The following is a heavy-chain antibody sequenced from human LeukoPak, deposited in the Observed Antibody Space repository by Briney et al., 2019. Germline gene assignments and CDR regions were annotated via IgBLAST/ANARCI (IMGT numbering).Heavy chain of an antibody. CDR2: INPHTGDT. CDR1: GYTFIGYY. D-gene: IGHD2-2*01. CDR3: ARSIVVVPAAQEGFDP. V-gene: IGHV1-2*02. J-gene: IGHJ5*02. Sequence: VASVKVSCKTSGYTFIGYYMHWVRQAPGQGLEWMGWINPHTGDTNFAQNFQGRVAMTRDTSISTAYMELSRLRSDDTAVYYCARSIVVVPAAQEGFDPWGQGTLVTVSS.